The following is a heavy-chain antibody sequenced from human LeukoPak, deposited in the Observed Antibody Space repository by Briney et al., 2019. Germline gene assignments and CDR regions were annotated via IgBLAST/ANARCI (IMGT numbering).Heavy chain of an antibody. CDR1: GGSISSYY. CDR2: IYYSGST. D-gene: IGHD1-14*01. CDR3: ATDLFGIGITWANNDF. J-gene: IGHJ4*02. V-gene: IGHV4-59*01. Sequence: SETLSLTCTVSGGSISSYYWNWIRQPPGKGLEWIGYIYYSGSTKYNPSLKSRVTISVDTPKNQFSLKVSSVTAADTAVYYCATDLFGIGITWANNDFWGQGTLVTVSA.